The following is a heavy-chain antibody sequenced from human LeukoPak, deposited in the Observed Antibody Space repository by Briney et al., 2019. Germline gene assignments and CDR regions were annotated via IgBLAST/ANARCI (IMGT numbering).Heavy chain of an antibody. J-gene: IGHJ4*02. CDR1: GYTFTDNY. CDR3: ASARPGGAFDY. Sequence: GASVKVSCKASGYTFTDNYIHWVRQAPGQGLEWMGWISAKSGDTNYAQTLKGRVTMTRDTSISTAYLEVSSLRSDDTAVYSCASARPGGAFDYWGEGTLVTVSS. D-gene: IGHD6-25*01. V-gene: IGHV1-2*02. CDR2: ISAKSGDT.